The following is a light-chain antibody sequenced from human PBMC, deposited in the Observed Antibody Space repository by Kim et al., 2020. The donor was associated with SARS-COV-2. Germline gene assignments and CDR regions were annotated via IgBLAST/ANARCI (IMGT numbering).Light chain of an antibody. V-gene: IGLV2-23*02. Sequence: QAITLSCTVTSSDVGSYNLVSWYQQHPGKAPKLMIYEVSKRPSGVSNRFSGSKSGNTASLTISGLQAEDEADYYCCSYAGSSTFVVFGGGTQLTVL. CDR1: SSDVGSYNL. CDR3: CSYAGSSTFVV. CDR2: EVS. J-gene: IGLJ2*01.